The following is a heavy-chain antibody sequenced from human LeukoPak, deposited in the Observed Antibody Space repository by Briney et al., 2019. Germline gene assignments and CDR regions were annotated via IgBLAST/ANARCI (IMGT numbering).Heavy chain of an antibody. J-gene: IGHJ3*02. CDR1: GFTFSNYA. CDR2: ISGSGGST. Sequence: QTGGSLRLSCAASGFTFSNYAMSWVRQAPGKGLEWVSAISGSGGSTYSADSVKGRFTISRDNSKNTVYLQMNSLRAEDTALYYCAKPRGNGWDAFDIWGQGTMVTVSS. CDR3: AKPRGNGWDAFDI. V-gene: IGHV3-23*01. D-gene: IGHD3-3*01.